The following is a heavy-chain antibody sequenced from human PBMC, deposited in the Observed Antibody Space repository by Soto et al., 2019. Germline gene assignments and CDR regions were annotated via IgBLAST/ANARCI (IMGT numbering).Heavy chain of an antibody. D-gene: IGHD3-10*01. J-gene: IGHJ4*02. CDR1: GGSVTSGTYF. V-gene: IGHV4-61*01. CDR3: ARADGSGSYYLLDY. Sequence: QVQLQESGPGLVKPSETLSLTCTVSGGSVTSGTYFWSWIRQPPGKGLEWIGYVYYSGTTNYNPSLKSRVTILRDTSNNQSSLKLTSVTAADTAVYYCARADGSGSYYLLDYWGQGTLVTVSS. CDR2: VYYSGTT.